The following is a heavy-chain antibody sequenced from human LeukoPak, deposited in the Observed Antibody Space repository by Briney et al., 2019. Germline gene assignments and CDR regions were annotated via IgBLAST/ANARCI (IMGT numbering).Heavy chain of an antibody. J-gene: IGHJ4*02. CDR3: ARAPEWLIFDY. V-gene: IGHV3-23*01. CDR2: ISGSGGTT. CDR1: GFTFSTYA. D-gene: IGHD6-19*01. Sequence: PGGSLRLSCAASGFTFSTYAMSWVRQAPGKGLEWVSAISGSGGTTYYADSVKGRFTISRHNSKNTLYLQMNSLRAEDTAVYYCARAPEWLIFDYWGQGTLVTVSS.